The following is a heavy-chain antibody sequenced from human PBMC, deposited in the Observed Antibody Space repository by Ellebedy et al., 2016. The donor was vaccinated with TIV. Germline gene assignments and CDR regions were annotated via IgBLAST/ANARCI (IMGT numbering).Heavy chain of an antibody. CDR2: ISSNSGNK. CDR1: GFTFTNAW. J-gene: IGHJ4*02. V-gene: IGHV3-21*01. CDR3: ARDLHFAFDY. Sequence: PGGSLRLSCEASGFTFTNAWMSWVRQAPGKGLEWVSSISSNSGNKYCADSVEGRFTISRDNARNSLYLQMNSLRAEDTAVYYCARDLHFAFDYWGRGTLVTVSS.